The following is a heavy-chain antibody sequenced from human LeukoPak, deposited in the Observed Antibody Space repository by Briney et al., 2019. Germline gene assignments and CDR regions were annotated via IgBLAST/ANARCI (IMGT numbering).Heavy chain of an antibody. V-gene: IGHV3-30-3*01. D-gene: IGHD1-26*01. Sequence: GGSLRLSCAASGFTFRSYTIHWVRQAPGKGLEWVAIISYDGSNKYYADSVKGRFTISRDNSKNTLYLQMNSLRAEDTAVYYCARDYSGSYLFDYWGQGTLVTVSS. CDR2: ISYDGSNK. J-gene: IGHJ4*02. CDR3: ARDYSGSYLFDY. CDR1: GFTFRSYT.